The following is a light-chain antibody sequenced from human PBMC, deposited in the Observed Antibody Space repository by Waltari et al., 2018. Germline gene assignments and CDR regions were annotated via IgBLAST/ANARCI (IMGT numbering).Light chain of an antibody. V-gene: IGKV1-33*01. Sequence: DIQMTQSPSSLSASVGDRVTITCQASQDISNNLNWYQQKPGKAPKLLIYDASTLETGVPSRFSGSGSGTDFTFTISSLQPEDIATYYCQQYDNLPMYTFGQGTKLEIK. CDR2: DAS. CDR3: QQYDNLPMYT. CDR1: QDISNN. J-gene: IGKJ2*01.